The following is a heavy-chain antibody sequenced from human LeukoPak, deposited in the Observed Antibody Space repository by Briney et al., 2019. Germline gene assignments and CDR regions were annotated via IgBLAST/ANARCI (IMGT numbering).Heavy chain of an antibody. J-gene: IGHJ6*02. Sequence: GGSLRLSCAASGFTFSSYGMHWVRQAPGKGLEWVAVISYDGSNKYYADSVKGRFTISRDNSKNTLYLQMNSLRAEDTAVYYCARDHEEGNYGMDVWGQGTTVTVS. CDR1: GFTFSSYG. CDR3: ARDHEEGNYGMDV. CDR2: ISYDGSNK. V-gene: IGHV3-30*03.